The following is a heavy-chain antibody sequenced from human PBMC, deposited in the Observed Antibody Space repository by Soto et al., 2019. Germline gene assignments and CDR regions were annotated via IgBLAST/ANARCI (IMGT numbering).Heavy chain of an antibody. CDR2: ISYDGSNK. CDR1: GFTFSSYA. CDR3: ASGSGLRYFDWLFSYFDY. Sequence: QVQLVESGGGVVQPGRSLRLSCAASGFTFSSYATHWVRQAPGKGLEWVAVISYDGSNKYYADSVKGRFTISRDNSKNTLYLQMNSLRAEDTAVYYCASGSGLRYFDWLFSYFDYWGQGTLVTVSS. J-gene: IGHJ4*02. V-gene: IGHV3-30-3*01. D-gene: IGHD3-9*01.